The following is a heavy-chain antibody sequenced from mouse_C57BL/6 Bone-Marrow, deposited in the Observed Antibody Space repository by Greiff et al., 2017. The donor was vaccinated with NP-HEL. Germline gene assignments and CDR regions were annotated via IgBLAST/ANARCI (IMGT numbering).Heavy chain of an antibody. CDR1: GFTFSDYY. Sequence: EVQLVESEGGLVQPGSSMKLSCTASGFTFSDYYMAWVRQVPEKGLEWVANINYDGSSTYYLDSLKSRFIISRDNAKNILYLQMSSLKSEDTATYYCAREGYYGCYFDYWGQGTTLTVSS. D-gene: IGHD1-1*01. CDR2: INYDGSST. V-gene: IGHV5-16*01. CDR3: AREGYYGCYFDY. J-gene: IGHJ2*01.